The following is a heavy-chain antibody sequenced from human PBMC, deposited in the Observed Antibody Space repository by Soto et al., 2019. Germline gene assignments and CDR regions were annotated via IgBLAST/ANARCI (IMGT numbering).Heavy chain of an antibody. V-gene: IGHV1-2*02. Sequence: QLHLVQSGAVVKKPGASVTVSCSASGYPVTAYYMHWVRQAPGRGLEWMGGINPATGAAKYTQTFQGRVTRTRDTSTSTVFMELSGLRSEDTAVFYWARGGGVGVAGSAAFDMWGQGTVVTVSS. CDR2: INPATGAA. J-gene: IGHJ3*02. CDR1: GYPVTAYY. CDR3: ARGGGVGVAGSAAFDM. D-gene: IGHD3-3*01.